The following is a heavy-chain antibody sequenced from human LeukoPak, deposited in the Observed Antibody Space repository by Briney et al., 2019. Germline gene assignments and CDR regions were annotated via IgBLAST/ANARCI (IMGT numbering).Heavy chain of an antibody. D-gene: IGHD4-17*01. V-gene: IGHV4-39*01. CDR3: ARHDYGDYGYYGMDV. J-gene: IGHJ6*02. CDR2: IYYSGST. Sequence: SETLSLTCTVSGGSISSSSYYWGWIRQPPGKGLEWIGSIYYSGSTYYNPSLKSRVTISVDTSKNQFSLKLSFVTAADTAVYYCARHDYGDYGYYGMDVWGQGTTVTVSS. CDR1: GGSISSSSYY.